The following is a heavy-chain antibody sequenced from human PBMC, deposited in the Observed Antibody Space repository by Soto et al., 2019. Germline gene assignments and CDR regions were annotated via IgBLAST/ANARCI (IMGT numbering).Heavy chain of an antibody. CDR3: ARDGGRHSGGIDY. CDR2: IIPIFGTA. Sequence: QVQLVQSGAEVKKPGSSVKVSCKASGGTFSSYSINWVRQAPGQGLAWMGEIIPIFGTANYAQEFQGRVTITADETTSTAYMELSSLRSEDTAVYYCARDGGRHSGGIDYWGHGTLVTVS. D-gene: IGHD1-26*01. V-gene: IGHV1-69*01. CDR1: GGTFSSYS. J-gene: IGHJ4*01.